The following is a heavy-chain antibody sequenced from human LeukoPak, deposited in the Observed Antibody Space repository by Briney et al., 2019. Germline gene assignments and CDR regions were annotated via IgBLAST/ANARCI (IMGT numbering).Heavy chain of an antibody. V-gene: IGHV4-38-2*01. J-gene: IGHJ4*02. CDR1: GYSISSGYY. Sequence: SETLSLTCAVSGYSISSGYYWGWIRQPPGKGLEWIGSIYHSGTTYHNPSLKSRLTMSVDTSKNRFSLKLSSVTAADTGVYYCARYFWGGYYYFDYWGQGTLVTVSS. CDR2: IYHSGTT. CDR3: ARYFWGGYYYFDY. D-gene: IGHD3-3*01.